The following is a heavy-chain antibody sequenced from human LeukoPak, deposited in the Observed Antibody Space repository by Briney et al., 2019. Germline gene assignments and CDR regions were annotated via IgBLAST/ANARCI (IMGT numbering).Heavy chain of an antibody. CDR2: MNPNSGNT. D-gene: IGHD5-18*01. V-gene: IGHV1-8*03. CDR3: ARVQLWSPYYYYYYMDG. Sequence: GPAKVSCKASGYTFTSYDINWVRQATGQGLEWMGWMNPNSGNTGYAQKFQGRVTITTNTSISTAYMELSSLRSEDTAVYYCARVQLWSPYYYYYYMDGWGKGTTVTVSS. CDR1: GYTFTSYD. J-gene: IGHJ6*03.